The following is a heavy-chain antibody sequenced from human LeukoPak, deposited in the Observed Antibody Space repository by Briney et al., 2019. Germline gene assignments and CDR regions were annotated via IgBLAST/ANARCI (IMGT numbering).Heavy chain of an antibody. CDR1: GGTFSSYA. CDR2: IIPIFGTA. Sequence: SVKVSCXASGGTFSSYAISWVRPAPGQGLEWMGRIIPIFGTANYAQKFQGRVTITTDESTSTAYMELSSLRSEDTAVYYCALQRRDVVVVAAGKLDAFDIWGQGTMVTVSS. D-gene: IGHD2-15*01. V-gene: IGHV1-69*05. CDR3: ALQRRDVVVVAAGKLDAFDI. J-gene: IGHJ3*02.